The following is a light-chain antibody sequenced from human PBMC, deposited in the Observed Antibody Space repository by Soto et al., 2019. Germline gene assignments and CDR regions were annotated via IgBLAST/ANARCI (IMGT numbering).Light chain of an antibody. CDR3: QQET. V-gene: IGKV3-11*01. CDR1: QNVANY. Sequence: IMLKQSPATLSLSPGERATLSCRASQNVANYLDWYQQKPGQAPRLLIYESSNRATGVPARFSGSGSGTDFTLTISSLEPEDFAVYYCQQETFGQGTKVDVK. CDR2: ESS. J-gene: IGKJ1*01.